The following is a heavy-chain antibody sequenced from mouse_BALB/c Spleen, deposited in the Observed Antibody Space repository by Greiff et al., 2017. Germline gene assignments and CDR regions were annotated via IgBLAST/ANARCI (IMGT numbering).Heavy chain of an antibody. CDR2: INSNGGST. V-gene: IGHV5-6-3*01. CDR3: ARDRGN. J-gene: IGHJ3*01. Sequence: EVKLMESGGGLVQPGGSLKLSCAASGFTFSSYGMSWVRQTPDKRLELVATINSNGGSTYYPDSVKGRFTISRDNAKNTLYLQMSSLKSEDTAMYYCARDRGNWGQRTLVTVSA. CDR1: GFTFSSYG. D-gene: IGHD3-1*01.